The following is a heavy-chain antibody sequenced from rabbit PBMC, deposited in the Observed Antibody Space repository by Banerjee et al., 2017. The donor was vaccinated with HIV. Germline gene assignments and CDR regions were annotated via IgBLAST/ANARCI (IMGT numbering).Heavy chain of an antibody. J-gene: IGHJ3*01. V-gene: IGHV1S40*01. CDR1: GFSFGSSYY. D-gene: IGHD6-1*01. CDR3: ARSGVAGYVYAITRLDL. CDR2: IYNGDGST. Sequence: QSLEESGGDLVKPGASLTPTCTASGFSFGSSYYISWVRQAPGKGLEWIGCIYNGDGSTYYASWVNGRFTISKTSSTTVTLQMTSLTAADTATYFCARSGVAGYVYAITRLDLWGPGTLVTVS.